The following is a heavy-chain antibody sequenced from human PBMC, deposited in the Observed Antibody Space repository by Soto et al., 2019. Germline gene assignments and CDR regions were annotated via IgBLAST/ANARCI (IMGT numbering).Heavy chain of an antibody. V-gene: IGHV3-30*18. CDR2: ISYDGSNK. J-gene: IGHJ4*02. Sequence: GGSLRLSCAASGFTFSSYGMHWVRQAPGKGLEWVAVISYDGSNKYYADSVKGRFTISRDNSKNTLYLQMNSLRAEDTGVYYWAKDLRYCSSTSCLADGGGLDYWGQGTLVTVSS. D-gene: IGHD2-2*01. CDR1: GFTFSSYG. CDR3: AKDLRYCSSTSCLADGGGLDY.